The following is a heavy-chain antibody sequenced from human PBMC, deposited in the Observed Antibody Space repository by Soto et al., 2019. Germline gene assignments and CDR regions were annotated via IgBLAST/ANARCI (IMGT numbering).Heavy chain of an antibody. J-gene: IGHJ3*02. V-gene: IGHV3-30*03. Sequence: GGSLRLSCAASGFTFSSYGMHWVRQAPGKGLEWVAVISYDGSNKYYADSVKGRFTISRDNPKNTLYLQMNSLRGEDTAVYYCARGDYHDTSGPFPDAFDIWGQGTMVTVSS. CDR3: ARGDYHDTSGPFPDAFDI. CDR2: ISYDGSNK. D-gene: IGHD3-22*01. CDR1: GFTFSSYG.